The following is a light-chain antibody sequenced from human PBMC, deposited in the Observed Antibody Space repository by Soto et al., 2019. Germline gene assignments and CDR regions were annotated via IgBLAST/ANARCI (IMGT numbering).Light chain of an antibody. V-gene: IGKV3-20*01. CDR2: AAS. Sequence: EIVLTQSPGTLSLSPGDRATLSCRASQSVSSSYFACYRQRFGQAPRLLIYAASSRAAGIPDRFSGSGSGTDFTLTISRLEPEDFAVYYCQQYGSSSWTFGQGTKVEIK. CDR3: QQYGSSSWT. J-gene: IGKJ1*01. CDR1: QSVSSSY.